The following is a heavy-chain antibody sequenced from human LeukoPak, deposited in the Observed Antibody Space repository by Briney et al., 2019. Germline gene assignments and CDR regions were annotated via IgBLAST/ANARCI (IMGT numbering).Heavy chain of an antibody. CDR1: GGSIGSGSYY. V-gene: IGHV4-61*02. Sequence: SETLSLTCTVSGGSIGSGSYYWSWVRQPAGKGLEWIGRIYTSGSTNYNPSLKSRVTISVDTSKNQFSLRLSSVTAADTAVYYCARDRGILDVWGKGTTVTVSS. J-gene: IGHJ6*04. CDR3: ARDRGILDV. CDR2: IYTSGST. D-gene: IGHD3-10*01.